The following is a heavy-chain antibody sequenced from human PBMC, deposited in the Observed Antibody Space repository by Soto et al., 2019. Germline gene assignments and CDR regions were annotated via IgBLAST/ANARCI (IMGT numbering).Heavy chain of an antibody. Sequence: EVQLVESGGGLVQPGRSLRLSCAAYGFTFDNYAMYWVRQAPGKGLEWVSGISWNSGTIGYADSVKGRFTISRDNAKNSLYLQMNSLRAEDTALYYCAKSTGGTANGMDVWGQGTTFTVSS. CDR1: GFTFDNYA. CDR3: AKSTGGTANGMDV. D-gene: IGHD2-8*02. CDR2: ISWNSGTI. V-gene: IGHV3-9*01. J-gene: IGHJ6*02.